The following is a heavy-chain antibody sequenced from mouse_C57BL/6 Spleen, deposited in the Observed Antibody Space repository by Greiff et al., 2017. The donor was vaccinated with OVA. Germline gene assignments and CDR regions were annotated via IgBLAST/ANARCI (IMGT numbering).Heavy chain of an antibody. CDR2: IHPSDSDT. D-gene: IGHD1-1*01. Sequence: QVQLQQPGAELVKPGASVKVSCKASGYTFTSYWMHWVKQRPGQGLEWIGRIHPSDSDTNYNQKFKGKATLTVDKSSSTAYMQLSSLTSEDSAVYYCAIGRYYGSGAWFAYWGQGTLVTVSA. CDR1: GYTFTSYW. CDR3: AIGRYYGSGAWFAY. V-gene: IGHV1-74*01. J-gene: IGHJ3*01.